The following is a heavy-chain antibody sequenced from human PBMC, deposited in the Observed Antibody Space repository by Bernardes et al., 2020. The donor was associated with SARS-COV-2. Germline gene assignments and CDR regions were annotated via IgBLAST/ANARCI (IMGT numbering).Heavy chain of an antibody. J-gene: IGHJ6*02. Sequence: SETLSLTCTVSGGSISSSYWSWIRQPPGQGLEWIGYIYYSGSTNYNPSLKSRVTISVDTSKNQFSLKLSSVTAADTAVYYCARDTLRDGMDVWGQGTTVTVSS. CDR1: GGSISSSY. V-gene: IGHV4-59*01. CDR2: IYYSGST. CDR3: ARDTLRDGMDV.